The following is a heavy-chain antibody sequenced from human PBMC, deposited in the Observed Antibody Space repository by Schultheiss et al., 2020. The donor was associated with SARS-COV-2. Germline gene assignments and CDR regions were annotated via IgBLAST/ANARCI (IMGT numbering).Heavy chain of an antibody. CDR2: IWYDGSNK. CDR1: GFTFSSYA. V-gene: IGHV3-30*01. CDR3: ARGTEVVAANYYYGMDV. J-gene: IGHJ6*02. Sequence: GESLKISCAASGFTFSSYAMHWVRQAPGKGLEWVAVIWYDGSNKYYADSVKGRFTISRDNSKNTLYLQMNSLRAEDTALYYCARGTEVVAANYYYGMDVWGQGTTVTVSS. D-gene: IGHD2-15*01.